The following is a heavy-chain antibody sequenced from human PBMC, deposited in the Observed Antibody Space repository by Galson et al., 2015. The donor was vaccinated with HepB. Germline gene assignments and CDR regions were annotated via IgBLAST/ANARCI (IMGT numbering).Heavy chain of an antibody. J-gene: IGHJ4*02. CDR1: GYTFTNYY. CDR2: ISPSGGST. Sequence: SVKVSCKASGYTFTNYYMHWVRQGPGQGLEWMGMISPSGGSTNYAQKFQGRVTMTRDTSTSTAYMELSSLRSEDTAVYYCAREAVYYYDSSGLLPGVGYYFDYWGQGTLVTVSS. CDR3: AREAVYYYDSSGLLPGVGYYFDY. V-gene: IGHV1-46*01. D-gene: IGHD3-22*01.